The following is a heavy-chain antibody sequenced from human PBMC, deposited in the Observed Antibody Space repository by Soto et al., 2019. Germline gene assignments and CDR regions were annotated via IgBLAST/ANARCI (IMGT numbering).Heavy chain of an antibody. CDR3: ARVGGVGAPPGADY. V-gene: IGHV1-69*01. J-gene: IGHJ4*02. CDR2: VIPVLGQA. Sequence: QVQLVQSGAEVKRPGSSVKVSCKASGGIFSSYAISWLRQAPGQGLEWMGAVIPVLGQAYYAQALQDRVTITPDESTRTAYMELISLTAEDTAVYFCARVGGVGAPPGADYWGQGTLVTVSS. D-gene: IGHD1-26*01. CDR1: GGIFSSYA.